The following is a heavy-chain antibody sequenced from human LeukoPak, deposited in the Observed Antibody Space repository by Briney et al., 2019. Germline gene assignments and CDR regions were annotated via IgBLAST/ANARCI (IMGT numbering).Heavy chain of an antibody. J-gene: IGHJ4*02. CDR1: GFTFSSYW. CDR3: AKDKYSGYDYFDY. Sequence: GGSLRLSCAASGFTFSSYWMHWVRQAPGKGLVWVSRINSDGSSTSYADSVKGRFTISGDNAKNTLYLQMNSLRAEDTAVYYCAKDKYSGYDYFDYWGQGTLVTVSS. V-gene: IGHV3-74*01. CDR2: INSDGSST. D-gene: IGHD5-12*01.